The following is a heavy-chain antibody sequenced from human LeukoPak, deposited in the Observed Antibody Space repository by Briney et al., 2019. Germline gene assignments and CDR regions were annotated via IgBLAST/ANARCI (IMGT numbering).Heavy chain of an antibody. Sequence: GGSLRLSCAASGFTFSSYGMNWVRHVPVKGLEWVSYISHSSSSMYYADSVKGRFTISRDNTKNSLYLQMNSLRAEYTSLYHCARGRGSGYFSYYYMDVWGKGTTVTISS. CDR3: ARGRGSGYFSYYYMDV. CDR1: GFTFSSYG. CDR2: ISHSSSSM. J-gene: IGHJ6*03. V-gene: IGHV3-48*04. D-gene: IGHD3-22*01.